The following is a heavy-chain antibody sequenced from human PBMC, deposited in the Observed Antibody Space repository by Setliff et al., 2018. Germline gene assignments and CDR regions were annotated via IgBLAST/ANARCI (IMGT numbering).Heavy chain of an antibody. Sequence: PSETLSLTCTVSGGSISNYCWSWIRQPAGKGLEWIGRIYTSGSTNYNPSLKSRVTMSVDTSKNQFSLKLSSVTAADTAMYYCARKGISALSGAFDMWGQGTMVTVSS. V-gene: IGHV4-4*07. J-gene: IGHJ3*02. CDR3: ARKGISALSGAFDM. CDR1: GGSISNYC. D-gene: IGHD1-26*01. CDR2: IYTSGST.